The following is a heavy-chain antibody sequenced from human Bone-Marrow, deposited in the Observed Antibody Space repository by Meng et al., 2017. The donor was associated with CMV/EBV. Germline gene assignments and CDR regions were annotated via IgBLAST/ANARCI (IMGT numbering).Heavy chain of an antibody. J-gene: IGHJ4*02. CDR1: GFTFSDAR. CDR3: STGGYSSGWDG. CDR2: IKSKTDGGTT. D-gene: IGHD6-19*01. V-gene: IGHV3-15*05. Sequence: GGSLRLSCAASGFTFSDARMNWVRQAPGKGLEWVGRIKSKTDGGTTDYAASVKGRFTISRDDSKNTLSLQMNSLKTEDTAVYFCSTGGYSSGWDGWGQGTLVTVSS.